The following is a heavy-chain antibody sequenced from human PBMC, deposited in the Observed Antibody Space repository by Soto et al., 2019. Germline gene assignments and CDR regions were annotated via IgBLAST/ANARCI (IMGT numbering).Heavy chain of an antibody. D-gene: IGHD6-13*01. CDR1: GGSISSGGYY. J-gene: IGHJ5*02. V-gene: IGHV4-31*03. Sequence: PSETLSLTCTVSGGSISSGGYYWSWIRQHPGKGLEWIGYIYYSGSTYYNPSLKSRVTISVDTSKNQFSLKLSSVTAADTAVYYCARDNEQQPYNWFDPWGQGTLVTVSS. CDR2: IYYSGST. CDR3: ARDNEQQPYNWFDP.